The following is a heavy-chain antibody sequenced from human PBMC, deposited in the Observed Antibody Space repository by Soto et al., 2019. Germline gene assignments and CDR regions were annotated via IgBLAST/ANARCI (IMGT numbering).Heavy chain of an antibody. J-gene: IGHJ4*02. CDR2: IYYGGSA. D-gene: IGHD2-8*01. V-gene: IGHV4-59*08. Sequence: PSETLSLTCTVSGGSISTYYWNWIRRPPGKGLEWIGYIYYGGSANYNPSLKSRVTISVDTSKKQFSLKLSSVTAADTAVYYCARGGHCTNGVCSALDYWGQGTLVTVSS. CDR1: GGSISTYY. CDR3: ARGGHCTNGVCSALDY.